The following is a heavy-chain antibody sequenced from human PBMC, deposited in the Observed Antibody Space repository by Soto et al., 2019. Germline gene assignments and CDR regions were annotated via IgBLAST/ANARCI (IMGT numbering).Heavy chain of an antibody. V-gene: IGHV3-30-3*01. J-gene: IGHJ1*01. D-gene: IGHD6-13*01. CDR1: GFTFSSYA. Sequence: GGSLRLSCAASGFTFSSYAMHWVRQAPGKGLEWVAVISYDGSNKYYADSVKGRFTISRDNSKNTLYLQMNSLRAEDTAVYYCARGSQRVAAAGTGEAGQEGEEYFQHWGQGTLVTVSS. CDR2: ISYDGSNK. CDR3: ARGSQRVAAAGTGEAGQEGEEYFQH.